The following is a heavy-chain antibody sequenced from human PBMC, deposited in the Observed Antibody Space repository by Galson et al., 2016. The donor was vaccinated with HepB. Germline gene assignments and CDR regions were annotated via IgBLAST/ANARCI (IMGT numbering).Heavy chain of an antibody. J-gene: IGHJ2*01. CDR1: GGTFSSYV. Sequence: SVKVSCKASGGTFSSYVISWVRQAPGQGLEWMGGIIPIFGTTNYAQKFQGRVTITADESTSTAYMELSSLRSEDTAVYYCARARVAMATITKLGYFDLWGRGTLSLSPQ. V-gene: IGHV1-69*13. D-gene: IGHD5-24*01. CDR3: ARARVAMATITKLGYFDL. CDR2: IIPIFGTT.